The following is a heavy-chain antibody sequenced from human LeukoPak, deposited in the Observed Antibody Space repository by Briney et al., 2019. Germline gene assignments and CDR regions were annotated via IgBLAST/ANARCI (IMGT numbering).Heavy chain of an antibody. CDR3: ARDRRADYGRNDDAFDI. CDR1: GFTFNNYD. J-gene: IGHJ3*02. D-gene: IGHD4-23*01. Sequence: PGGSLRLSCAASGFTFNNYDMHWVRQATGKGLGWVSHIGTGTDTHYLGSVKGRFTISRDNAKNSLYLRMNSLRAGDTAVYYCARDRRADYGRNDDAFDIWGQGTMVTVSS. CDR2: IGTGTDT. V-gene: IGHV3-13*01.